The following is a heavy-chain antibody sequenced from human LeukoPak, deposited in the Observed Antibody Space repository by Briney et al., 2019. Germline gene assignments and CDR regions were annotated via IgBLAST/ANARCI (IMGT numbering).Heavy chain of an antibody. V-gene: IGHV3-30-3*01. CDR2: ISYDGSNK. D-gene: IGHD2-15*01. CDR1: GFTFSSYA. CDR3: ASSIVVVVGAFDY. J-gene: IGHJ4*02. Sequence: PGRAPRLSCAASGFTFSSYAMHSGRQAPGEGLEKGAVISYDGSNKYYADSVKGRFTISRDNSKNTLSLQMNSLRPEDTAVYYCASSIVVVVGAFDYWGQGTLVTVSS.